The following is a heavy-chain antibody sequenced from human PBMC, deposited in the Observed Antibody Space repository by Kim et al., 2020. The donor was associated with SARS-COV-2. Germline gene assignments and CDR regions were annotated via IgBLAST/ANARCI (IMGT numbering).Heavy chain of an antibody. Sequence: GGSLRLSCAASGFNFNSAWMTWVRQAPGKGLEWVARIKDKAAAEATAYAAPGKGSITGARADSKSTLYLQMHSMKNEDTADYSCTTVPTGAGQLSVLDY. D-gene: IGHD3-16*02. CDR2: IKDKAAAEAT. CDR1: GFNFNSAW. J-gene: IGHJ4*01. CDR3: TTVPTGAGQLSVLDY. V-gene: IGHV3-15*01.